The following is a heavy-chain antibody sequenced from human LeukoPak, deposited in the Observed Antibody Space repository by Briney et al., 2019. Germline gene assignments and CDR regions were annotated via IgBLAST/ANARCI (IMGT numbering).Heavy chain of an antibody. D-gene: IGHD2-15*01. J-gene: IGHJ5*02. Sequence: PGGSLRLSCAASGFTFSSYSMNWVRQAPGKGLEWVSYISSSSTIYYADSVKGRFTISRDNAKNSLYLQMNSLRDEDTAVYYCARMVVAATGNWFDPWGQGTLVTVSS. CDR3: ARMVVAATGNWFDP. CDR1: GFTFSSYS. CDR2: ISSSSTI. V-gene: IGHV3-48*02.